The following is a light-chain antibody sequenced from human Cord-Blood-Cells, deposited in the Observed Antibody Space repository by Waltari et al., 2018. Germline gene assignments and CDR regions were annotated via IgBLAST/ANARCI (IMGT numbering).Light chain of an antibody. CDR2: KAS. V-gene: IGKV1-5*03. Sequence: DIQMTQSPPTLSASVGARFTITCRASQSISSWLAWYQQKPGKAPKLLIYKASSLESGVPSRFSGSGSGTEFTLTISSLQPDDFATYYCQQYNSYPYTFGQGTKLEIK. CDR1: QSISSW. CDR3: QQYNSYPYT. J-gene: IGKJ2*01.